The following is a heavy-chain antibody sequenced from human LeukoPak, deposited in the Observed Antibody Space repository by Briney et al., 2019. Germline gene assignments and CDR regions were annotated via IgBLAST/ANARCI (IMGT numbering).Heavy chain of an antibody. CDR3: ARGGQGDGYSADEAFDI. Sequence: SQTLSPTCAISGDSVSSNSSWNWIRQSPSGGLEWLGRTYYRSKWYSDYVVSVKSRLNINPDTSKNQFSLQLNSVTPEDTAVYYCARGGQGDGYSADEAFDIWGQGTMVTVS. J-gene: IGHJ3*02. CDR2: TYYRSKWYS. D-gene: IGHD5-18*01. V-gene: IGHV6-1*01. CDR1: GDSVSSNSS.